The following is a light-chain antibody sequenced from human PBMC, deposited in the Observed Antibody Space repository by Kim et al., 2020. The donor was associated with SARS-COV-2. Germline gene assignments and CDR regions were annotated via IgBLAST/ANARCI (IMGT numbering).Light chain of an antibody. CDR1: KLGDRY. Sequence: SYELTQPPSVSVSPGQTVSITCSGDKLGDRYVYWYQQKAGQSPVVIIYQDKKRPSGIPERFSGSNSGNTGTLTISGTQAMDEGDYFCQAWASGTAVFGGG. CDR3: QAWASGTAV. J-gene: IGLJ3*02. CDR2: QDK. V-gene: IGLV3-1*01.